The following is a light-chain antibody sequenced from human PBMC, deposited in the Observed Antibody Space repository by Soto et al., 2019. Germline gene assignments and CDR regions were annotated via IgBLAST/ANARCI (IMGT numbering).Light chain of an antibody. J-gene: IGLJ1*01. V-gene: IGLV2-14*01. CDR1: SSDVGGYEF. CDR2: GVS. CDR3: SSYTSSSFYYV. Sequence: QSALTQPASVSGSPGQSITISCTGTSSDVGGYEFVSWYQLHPGRAPKLMIYGVSNRPSGVSNRFSGSKSGNTASLTISGLQAGDEADYYCSSYTSSSFYYVFGTGTKLTVL.